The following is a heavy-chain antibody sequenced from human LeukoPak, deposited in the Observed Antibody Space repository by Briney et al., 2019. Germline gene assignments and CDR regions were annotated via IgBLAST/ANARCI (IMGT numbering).Heavy chain of an antibody. V-gene: IGHV3-23*01. CDR3: AKALQHIVVVTASPFDY. Sequence: GGSLRLSCAASGLTFSSYAMSWVRQAPGKGLEWVSAISGSGGSTYYADSVKGRFTISRDNSKNTLYLQMNSLRAEDTAVYYCAKALQHIVVVTASPFDYWGQGTLVTVSS. J-gene: IGHJ4*02. CDR1: GLTFSSYA. D-gene: IGHD2-21*02. CDR2: ISGSGGST.